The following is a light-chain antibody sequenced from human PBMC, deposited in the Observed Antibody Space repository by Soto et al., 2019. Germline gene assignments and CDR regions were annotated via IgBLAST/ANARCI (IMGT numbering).Light chain of an antibody. CDR2: RND. CDR1: TSNIGYNF. J-gene: IGLJ3*02. CDR3: AAWDGSLSVWV. V-gene: IGLV1-47*01. Sequence: QSVLTQPPSTTGTPGQRVTISCSGRTSNIGYNFVYWYQHLPGTAPKLLIYRNDERPSGVPDRFSGSKSGTSASLAISGLRSEDEADYYCAAWDGSLSVWVFGGGTKVTVL.